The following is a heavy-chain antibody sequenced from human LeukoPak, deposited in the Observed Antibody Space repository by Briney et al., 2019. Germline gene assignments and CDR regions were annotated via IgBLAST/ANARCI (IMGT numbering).Heavy chain of an antibody. CDR1: GFTFSSEA. CDR2: ISPAGGTT. CDR3: ARDRLNY. J-gene: IGHJ4*02. D-gene: IGHD6-19*01. V-gene: IGHV3-23*01. Sequence: PGGSLRLSCAVSGFTFSSEAMGWVRQLPGGGLEWVSTISPAGGTTYYAESMKGRFTISRDNSKSTLYLQMNSLRVEDTAVYYCARDRLNYWGQGTLVTVSS.